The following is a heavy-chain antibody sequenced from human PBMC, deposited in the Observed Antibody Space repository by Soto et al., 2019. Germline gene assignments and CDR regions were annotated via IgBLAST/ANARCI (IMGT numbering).Heavy chain of an antibody. Sequence: QVQLVESGGGVVQPGRSLRLSCAASGFTFSSYGMHWVRQAPGKGLEWVAVIWYDGSNKYYADSVKGRFTISRDNSKNTLYLQMNSLRAEDTAVYYCAREGSQGDQLHGRAQGDAFDIWGQGSMVTVSS. CDR1: GFTFSSYG. J-gene: IGHJ3*02. CDR3: AREGSQGDQLHGRAQGDAFDI. D-gene: IGHD2-2*01. CDR2: IWYDGSNK. V-gene: IGHV3-33*01.